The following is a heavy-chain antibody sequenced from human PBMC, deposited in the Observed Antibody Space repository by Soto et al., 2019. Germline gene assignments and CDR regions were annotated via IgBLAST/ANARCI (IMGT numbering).Heavy chain of an antibody. D-gene: IGHD6-6*01. CDR1: GDSISTSDYY. V-gene: IGHV4-30-4*01. J-gene: IGHJ4*02. CDR2: IYYSGNT. CDR3: ARGIYSTSSFFDS. Sequence: SETLSLTCTVSGDSISTSDYYWNLIRQPPGKGLEWIGYIYYSGNTYYIPSLKSRVTISVDTSKNQISLKLNSVTAADTAVYYCARGIYSTSSFFDSWGQGTLVTVPQ.